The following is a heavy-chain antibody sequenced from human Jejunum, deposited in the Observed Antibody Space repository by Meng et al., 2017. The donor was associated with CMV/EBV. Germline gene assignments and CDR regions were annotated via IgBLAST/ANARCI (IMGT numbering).Heavy chain of an antibody. V-gene: IGHV4-39*07. CDR3: ARGAKRGSGIDY. Sequence: VSGGSIITNDYFWAWIRRPPGNGLEWIGQIYYGGSAYYNPSLKSRVSLSIDPSKNQFSLNLDSVTAADTAAYYCARGAKRGSGIDYWGQATLVTVSS. CDR2: IYYGGSA. CDR1: GGSIITNDYF. D-gene: IGHD3-10*01. J-gene: IGHJ4*02.